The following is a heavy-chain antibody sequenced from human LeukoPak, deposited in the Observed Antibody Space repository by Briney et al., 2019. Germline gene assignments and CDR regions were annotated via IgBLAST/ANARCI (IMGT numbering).Heavy chain of an antibody. J-gene: IGHJ4*02. Sequence: GGSLRLSCAASGFTFSSYAMSWVRQAPGKGLEWVSAISGSGGSTYYADSVKGRFTISRDNSKNTLYLQMNSLRAEDTAVYYCAKDSSWYSSGWLSGGYWGQGTLVTVSS. V-gene: IGHV3-23*01. CDR3: AKDSSWYSSGWLSGGY. CDR2: ISGSGGST. CDR1: GFTFSSYA. D-gene: IGHD6-19*01.